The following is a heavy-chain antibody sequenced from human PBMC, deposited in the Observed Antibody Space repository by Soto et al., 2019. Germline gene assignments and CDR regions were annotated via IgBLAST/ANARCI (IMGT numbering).Heavy chain of an antibody. Sequence: QVQLVQSGAEVKKPGASVKISCKTSGYTFMTYALHWVRQAPGQRPEWMGWINPGNSNTEYSQKLQGRVTITRDTSARTVFMEVANMTSEDTAVYYCARVRMLWYGELSHWGQGTQVIVSA. D-gene: IGHD3-10*01. CDR2: INPGNSNT. V-gene: IGHV1-3*01. CDR3: ARVRMLWYGELSH. CDR1: GYTFMTYA. J-gene: IGHJ4*02.